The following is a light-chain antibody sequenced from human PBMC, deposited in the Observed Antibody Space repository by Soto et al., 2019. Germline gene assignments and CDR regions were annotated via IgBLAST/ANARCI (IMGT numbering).Light chain of an antibody. Sequence: DIQMTQSPSSLSASVGDRVTITCQASQDISNYLIWYQQKPGKAPKLLIYDASNLETGVPSRFSGSGSGTDFTFTISSLQPEDIATYYCQQYDNFPLTFGKGTRVEIK. V-gene: IGKV1-33*01. CDR1: QDISNY. CDR2: DAS. CDR3: QQYDNFPLT. J-gene: IGKJ5*01.